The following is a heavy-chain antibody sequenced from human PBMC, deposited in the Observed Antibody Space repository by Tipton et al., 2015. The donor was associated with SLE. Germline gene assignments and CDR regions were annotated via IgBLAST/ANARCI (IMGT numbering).Heavy chain of an antibody. V-gene: IGHV4-61*02. J-gene: IGHJ3*02. D-gene: IGHD4-17*01. CDR1: GGSISSGSYY. CDR2: IYTSGST. Sequence: TLSLTCTVSGGSISSGSYYWSWIRQPAGKGLEWIGRIYTSGSTNYNPSLKSRVTISVDTSKNQFSLKLTSVTAADTAVYYCARSKLTTVTQSDAFDIWGQGTMVTVSS. CDR3: ARSKLTTVTQSDAFDI.